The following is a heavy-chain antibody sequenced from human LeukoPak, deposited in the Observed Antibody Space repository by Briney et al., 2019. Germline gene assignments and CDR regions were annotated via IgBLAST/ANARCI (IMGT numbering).Heavy chain of an antibody. V-gene: IGHV3-15*07. J-gene: IGHJ4*02. CDR2: IKSKTDGGTT. D-gene: IGHD3-22*01. Sequence: GGSLRLSCAASGFTFSSYAMHWVRQAPGKGLEWVGRIKSKTDGGTTDYAAPVKGRFTISRDDSKNTLYLQMNSLKTEDTAVYYCSTTYYYDSSEGYWGQGTLVTVSS. CDR1: GFTFSSYA. CDR3: STTYYYDSSEGY.